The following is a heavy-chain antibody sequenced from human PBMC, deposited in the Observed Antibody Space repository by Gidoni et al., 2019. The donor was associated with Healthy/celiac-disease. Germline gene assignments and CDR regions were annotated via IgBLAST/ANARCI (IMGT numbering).Heavy chain of an antibody. D-gene: IGHD6-13*01. J-gene: IGHJ3*02. CDR1: GFSLSTSGMC. CDR2: IDWDDDK. V-gene: IGHV2-70*01. CDR3: ARAGYSSSWLLDAFDI. Sequence: QVTLRESGPALVKPTQTLTLTCTFSGFSLSTSGMCVSWIRQPPGKALEWLALIDWDDDKYYSTSLKTRLTISKDTSKNQVVLTMTNMDPVDTATYYCARAGYSSSWLLDAFDIWGQGTMVTVSS.